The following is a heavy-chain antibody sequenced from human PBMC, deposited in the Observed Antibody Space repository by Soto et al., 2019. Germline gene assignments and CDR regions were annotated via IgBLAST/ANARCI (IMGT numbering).Heavy chain of an antibody. J-gene: IGHJ5*02. V-gene: IGHV1-69*06. CDR2: IIPIFGTA. Sequence: SVKVSCKASGGTFSSYAISWVRQAPGQGLEWMGGIIPIFGTANYAQKFQGRVTITADKSTSTAYMELSSLRSEDTAVYYCARDLLTYYYDSSGYWGWFDPWGQGTLVTVS. CDR1: GGTFSSYA. D-gene: IGHD3-22*01. CDR3: ARDLLTYYYDSSGYWGWFDP.